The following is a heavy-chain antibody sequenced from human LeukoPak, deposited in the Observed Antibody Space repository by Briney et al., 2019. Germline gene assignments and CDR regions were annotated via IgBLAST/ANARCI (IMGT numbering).Heavy chain of an antibody. J-gene: IGHJ4*02. D-gene: IGHD3-3*01. CDR3: ARRYDFWSGYPFDY. V-gene: IGHV4-34*01. Sequence: SETLSLTCAVYGGSFSGYYWSWIRQPPGKGLEWLGEINHSGSTNYNPSLKSRVTISVDTSKNQFSLKLSSVTAADTAVYYCARRYDFWSGYPFDYWGQGTLVTVSS. CDR1: GGSFSGYY. CDR2: INHSGST.